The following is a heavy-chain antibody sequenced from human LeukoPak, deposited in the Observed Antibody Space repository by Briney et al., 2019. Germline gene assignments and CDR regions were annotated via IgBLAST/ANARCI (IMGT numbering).Heavy chain of an antibody. CDR2: ISRSSIYK. Sequence: PGGSLRLSCAASGFTFSSYSMNWVRQAPGKGLEWVSSISRSSIYKYYADSVKGRFTISRDNAKNSLYLQMNSLRAEDTAVYYCATLPFIERAPPNAFDIWGQGTMVTVSS. J-gene: IGHJ3*02. CDR3: ATLPFIERAPPNAFDI. CDR1: GFTFSSYS. V-gene: IGHV3-21*01. D-gene: IGHD2-15*01.